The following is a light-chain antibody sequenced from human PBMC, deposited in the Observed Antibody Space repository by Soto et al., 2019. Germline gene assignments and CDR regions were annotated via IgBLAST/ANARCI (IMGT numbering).Light chain of an antibody. CDR2: EVS. J-gene: IGLJ1*01. CDR3: CSYAGSSTHV. Sequence: QSALTQPASVSGSPGQSITISCTGTSSDVGSYNLVSWYQQHPGKAPTLMIYEVSKRPSGVSNRFSGSKSGNTASLTISGLQAEDEADYYCCSYAGSSTHVFGTGAKLTVL. V-gene: IGLV2-23*02. CDR1: SSDVGSYNL.